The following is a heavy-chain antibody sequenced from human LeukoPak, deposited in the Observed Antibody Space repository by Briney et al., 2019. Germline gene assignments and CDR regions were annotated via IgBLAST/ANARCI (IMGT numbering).Heavy chain of an antibody. CDR2: INTNTGNP. Sequence: ASVKVSCKASGYTFTSYAMNWVRHAPGQGLEWMGWINTNTGNPTYAQGFTGRFVFSLDTSVSTAYLQISSLKAEDTAVYYCARDLIIAVAGEGFDYWGQGTLVTVSS. CDR3: ARDLIIAVAGEGFDY. J-gene: IGHJ4*02. V-gene: IGHV7-4-1*02. CDR1: GYTFTSYA. D-gene: IGHD6-19*01.